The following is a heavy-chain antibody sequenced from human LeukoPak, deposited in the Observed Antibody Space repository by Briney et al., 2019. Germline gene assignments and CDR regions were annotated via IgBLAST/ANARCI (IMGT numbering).Heavy chain of an antibody. J-gene: IGHJ4*02. CDR2: IWYDGSNK. Sequence: GRSLRLSCAASGFTFSSYGMHWVRQAPGKGLEWVAVIWYDGSNKYYADSVKGRFTISRDNSKNTLYLQMNSLRAEDTAVYYCAKTVSGSYSYQGGDYWGQGTLVTVSS. V-gene: IGHV3-33*06. D-gene: IGHD3-10*01. CDR1: GFTFSSYG. CDR3: AKTVSGSYSYQGGDY.